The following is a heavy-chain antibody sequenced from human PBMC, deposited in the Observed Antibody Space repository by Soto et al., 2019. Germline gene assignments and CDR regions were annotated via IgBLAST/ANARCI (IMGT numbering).Heavy chain of an antibody. Sequence: EPGRTLVNPTQTLTLACTFCGFSLSTSGMYVSWIRQPPGKALEWLARIDWDDDKYYSPSLKSRLTITKDTSKNQVVLTMTNMDPVDTATYYCAHRLAATGLFDYWGQGTLVTVSS. D-gene: IGHD6-13*01. V-gene: IGHV2-70*12. CDR2: IDWDDDK. J-gene: IGHJ4*02. CDR1: GFSLSTSGMY. CDR3: AHRLAATGLFDY.